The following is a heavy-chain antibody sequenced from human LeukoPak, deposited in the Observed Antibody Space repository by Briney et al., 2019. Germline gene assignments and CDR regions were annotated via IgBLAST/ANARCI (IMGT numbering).Heavy chain of an antibody. V-gene: IGHV1-2*02. CDR2: IYPKSGGT. J-gene: IGHJ5*02. CDR3: ARVSTSGYRDWLDP. D-gene: IGHD3-9*01. Sequence: ASVKVSCKASGYTFTGYYMHWVRQAPGQGLEWMGWIYPKSGGTNSAQKFQGRVTMTRDTSISTAYMQLSRLRFDDTAVYYCARVSTSGYRDWLDPWGQGTLVTVSS. CDR1: GYTFTGYY.